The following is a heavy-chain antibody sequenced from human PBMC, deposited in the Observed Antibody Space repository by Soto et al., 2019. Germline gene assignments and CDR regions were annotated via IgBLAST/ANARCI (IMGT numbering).Heavy chain of an antibody. Sequence: QVQQVQSGAEVKKPGASVKVSCKASGYTFTSYDINWVRQATGQGLEWMGWMNPNSGNTGYAQKFQGRVTMTRNTSISTAYMELSSLRSEDTAVYYCARDKVVVTTAAYYYYGMDVWGRGTTVTVSS. V-gene: IGHV1-8*01. CDR2: MNPNSGNT. CDR3: ARDKVVVTTAAYYYYGMDV. J-gene: IGHJ6*02. CDR1: GYTFTSYD. D-gene: IGHD2-21*02.